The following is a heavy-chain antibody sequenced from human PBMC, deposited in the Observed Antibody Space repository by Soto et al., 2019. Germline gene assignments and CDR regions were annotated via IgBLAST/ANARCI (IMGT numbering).Heavy chain of an antibody. CDR3: ARVLGLYYFDF. CDR2: ITAYNGNT. V-gene: IGHV1-18*01. CDR1: GYTFTSSD. Sequence: SVKVSCKASGYTFTSSDIYWVRQATGQGLEWMGWITAYNGNTNYAQKLQGRVTMTTDTSTSTACMELRSMRSDDTAVYYCARVLGLYYFDFWGQGTLVTVSS. J-gene: IGHJ4*02.